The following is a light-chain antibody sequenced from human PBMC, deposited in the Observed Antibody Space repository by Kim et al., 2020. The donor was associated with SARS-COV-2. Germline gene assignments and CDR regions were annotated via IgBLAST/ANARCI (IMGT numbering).Light chain of an antibody. CDR3: QRLNSYPLT. CDR2: AAS. V-gene: IGKV1-9*01. J-gene: IGKJ4*01. CDR1: QGISSY. Sequence: DIQLTQSPSFLSASVGDRVTITCRASQGISSYLAWYQQKPGQAPKLLIHAASTLQTGVPSRFSGSGSGTEFTLTISSLQPEDFATYYCQRLNSYPLTFGGGTKLEI.